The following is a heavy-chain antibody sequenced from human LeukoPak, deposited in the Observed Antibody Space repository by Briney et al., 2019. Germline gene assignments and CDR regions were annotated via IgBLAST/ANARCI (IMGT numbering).Heavy chain of an antibody. D-gene: IGHD3-22*01. Sequence: SETLSLTCAVYGGSFSSYYWSWIRQPAGKGLEWIGRISTSGSTNYNPSLKSRVTMSVDTSKNQFSLKLSSVTAADTAVYYCARDSRQYYYDSSGYYYDYNWFDPWGQGTLVTVSS. CDR2: ISTSGST. CDR3: ARDSRQYYYDSSGYYYDYNWFDP. J-gene: IGHJ5*02. CDR1: GGSFSSYY. V-gene: IGHV4-4*07.